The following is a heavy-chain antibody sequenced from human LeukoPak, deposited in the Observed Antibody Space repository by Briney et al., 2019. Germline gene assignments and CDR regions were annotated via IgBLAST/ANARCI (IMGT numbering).Heavy chain of an antibody. D-gene: IGHD5-24*01. CDR3: ARGRDGYNGLFAY. V-gene: IGHV1-69*05. CDR1: GGTFSSYA. Sequence: SVKVSCKASGGTFSSYAISWVRQAPGQGLEWMGGIIPIFGTANYAQKFQGRVTITTDESTSTAYMELSSLRSEDTAVYYCARGRDGYNGLFAYSGQGTLVTVSS. J-gene: IGHJ4*02. CDR2: IIPIFGTA.